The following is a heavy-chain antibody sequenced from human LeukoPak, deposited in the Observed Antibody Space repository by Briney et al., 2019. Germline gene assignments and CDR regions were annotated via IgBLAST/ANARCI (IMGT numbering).Heavy chain of an antibody. V-gene: IGHV3-23*01. CDR3: AKDLWGVAAAGTNGDY. J-gene: IGHJ4*02. CDR1: GFTFSSYA. CDR2: ISGSGGST. D-gene: IGHD6-13*01. Sequence: GGSLRLSCAASGFTFSSYAMSWVRQAPGKGLEWVSAISGSGGSTYYADSVKGRFTISRDNSKNTLCLQMNSLRAEDTAVYYCAKDLWGVAAAGTNGDYWGQGTLVTVSS.